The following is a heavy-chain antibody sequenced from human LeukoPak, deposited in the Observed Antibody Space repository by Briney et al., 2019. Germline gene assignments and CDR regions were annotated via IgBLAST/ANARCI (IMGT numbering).Heavy chain of an antibody. V-gene: IGHV4-38-2*02. CDR2: IYHSGST. Sequence: SETLSLTCAVSGYSISSGYYWGWIRQPPGKGLEWIGSIYHSGSTYYNPSLKSRVTISVDTSKNQFSLKLSSVTAADTAVYYCARDDDSSGYAFDIWGQGTMVTVSS. CDR1: GYSISSGYY. CDR3: ARDDDSSGYAFDI. J-gene: IGHJ3*02. D-gene: IGHD3-22*01.